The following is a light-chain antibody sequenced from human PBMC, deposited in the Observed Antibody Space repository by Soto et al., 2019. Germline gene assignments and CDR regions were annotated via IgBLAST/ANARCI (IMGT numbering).Light chain of an antibody. CDR3: QPYGSSPRT. CDR2: GAS. Sequence: EIVLTQSPGTLSLSPGERATLSCRASQSVSSSYLAWYQQKPGQAPRLLIYGASSRAAGIPDRFSGSGSGTDFTLTISRLEPEDFAVYYCQPYGSSPRTFGRGTKLEIK. V-gene: IGKV3-20*01. J-gene: IGKJ2*01. CDR1: QSVSSSY.